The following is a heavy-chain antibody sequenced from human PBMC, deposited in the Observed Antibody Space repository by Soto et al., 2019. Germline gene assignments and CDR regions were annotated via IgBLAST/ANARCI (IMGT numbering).Heavy chain of an antibody. J-gene: IGHJ5*02. CDR1: GYTFTSYY. CDR3: ARDLWNYDFWSGYSPHWFDP. Sequence: ASVKVSCKASGYTFTSYYMHWVRQAPGQGLEWMGIINPSGGSTSYAQKFQGRVTMTRDTSTSTVYMELSSLRSEDTAVYYCARDLWNYDFWSGYSPHWFDPWGQGTLVTVSS. CDR2: INPSGGST. D-gene: IGHD3-3*01. V-gene: IGHV1-46*03.